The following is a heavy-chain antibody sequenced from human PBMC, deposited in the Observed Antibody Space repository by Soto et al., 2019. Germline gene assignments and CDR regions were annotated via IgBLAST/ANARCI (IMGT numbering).Heavy chain of an antibody. J-gene: IGHJ4*02. V-gene: IGHV4-34*01. CDR3: ASRMGSGKYYFDY. CDR2: SNHSGST. Sequence: SSETLSLTCAIYGESFTAYYWSWIRQSPGKGLEWIGESNHSGSTNYNPSLKSRVAMSIDTFKHQFSLKLDSVTAADTAVFYCASRMGSGKYYFDYWGQGTLVTVSS. CDR1: GESFTAYY. D-gene: IGHD3-10*01.